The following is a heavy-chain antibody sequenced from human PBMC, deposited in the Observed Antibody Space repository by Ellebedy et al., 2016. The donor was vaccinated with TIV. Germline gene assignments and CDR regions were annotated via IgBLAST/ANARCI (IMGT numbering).Heavy chain of an antibody. CDR2: IYYSGST. CDR3: ARFPGYYGSGRTRGVPSY. Sequence: SETLSLTXTVSGGSVSSGSYYWSWIRQPPGKGLEWIGYIYYSGSTNYNPSLKSRVTISVDTSKNQFSLKLSSVTAADTAVYYCARFPGYYGSGRTRGVPSYWGQGTLVTVSS. CDR1: GGSVSSGSYY. D-gene: IGHD3-10*01. J-gene: IGHJ4*02. V-gene: IGHV4-61*01.